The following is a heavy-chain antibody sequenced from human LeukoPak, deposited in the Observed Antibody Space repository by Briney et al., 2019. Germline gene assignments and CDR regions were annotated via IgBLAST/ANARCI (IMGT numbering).Heavy chain of an antibody. CDR2: INHSGRT. V-gene: IGHV4-34*01. J-gene: IGHJ4*02. D-gene: IGHD3-10*01. CDR3: ARGLSPRINMVRGVRPPFRGVFDY. CDR1: GWTFSGYY. Sequence: SETLSLTCAVYGWTFSGYYWSWIRQPPGKGLEWIGEINHSGRTNYNPFLKSRVTISVDTSKNQCSLKLSSVTAADTAVYYCARGLSPRINMVRGVRPPFRGVFDYWGQGTLVTVSS.